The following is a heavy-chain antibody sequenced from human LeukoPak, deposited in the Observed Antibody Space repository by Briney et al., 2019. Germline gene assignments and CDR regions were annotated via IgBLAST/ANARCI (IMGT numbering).Heavy chain of an antibody. CDR1: GYTFTGYY. Sequence: ASVKVSCKASGYTFTGYYMHWVRQAPGQGLEWMGWINPNSGGTNYAQKFQGRVTMTRDTPISTAYMELSRLKSDDTAIYYCARDHVPAATSSYYYGMDVWGQGTTVTVSS. CDR3: ARDHVPAATSSYYYGMDV. D-gene: IGHD2-2*01. CDR2: INPNSGGT. V-gene: IGHV1-2*02. J-gene: IGHJ6*02.